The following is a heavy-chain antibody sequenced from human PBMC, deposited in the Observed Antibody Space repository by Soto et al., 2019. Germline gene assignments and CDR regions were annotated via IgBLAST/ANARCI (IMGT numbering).Heavy chain of an antibody. J-gene: IGHJ5*02. V-gene: IGHV5-51*01. Sequence: GESLKISCKGSGYSFTSYWIGWVRQMPGKGLGWMGGIYPGDSDTRYSPSFQGQVTISADKSISTAYLQWSSLQASDTAMYYCARGPGIAAARPEGRWSDPWGQGTLVTVSS. CDR3: ARGPGIAAARPEGRWSDP. CDR1: GYSFTSYW. D-gene: IGHD6-13*01. CDR2: IYPGDSDT.